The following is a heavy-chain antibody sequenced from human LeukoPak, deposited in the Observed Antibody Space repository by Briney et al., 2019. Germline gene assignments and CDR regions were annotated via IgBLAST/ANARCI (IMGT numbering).Heavy chain of an antibody. CDR2: ITPSGGST. Sequence: ASVKVSCKASGYTFTNYYMHWVRQAPGQGLEWLGLITPSGGSTWYAQKFQGRVTMTRDMSTSTDYMELSSLRSDDTAVYYCARDDQLLWFGELLYAPTDYYYYMDVWGKGTTVTVSS. D-gene: IGHD3-10*01. J-gene: IGHJ6*03. CDR1: GYTFTNYY. CDR3: ARDDQLLWFGELLYAPTDYYYYMDV. V-gene: IGHV1-46*01.